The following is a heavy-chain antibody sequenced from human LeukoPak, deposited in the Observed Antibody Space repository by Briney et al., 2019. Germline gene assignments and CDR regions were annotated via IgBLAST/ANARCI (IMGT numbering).Heavy chain of an antibody. D-gene: IGHD3-22*01. CDR1: GVSITSSSDY. Sequence: SGTLSLTCTVSGVSITSSSDYLGWIRQPPGKGLDWIGSILYSGSTYYNPSLESRLTMSIDTSKNQYSLKLSSVTAADTAAYYCARHYYDSSGYRRDHYFDYWGQGTLVTVSS. V-gene: IGHV4-39*01. CDR2: ILYSGST. CDR3: ARHYYDSSGYRRDHYFDY. J-gene: IGHJ4*02.